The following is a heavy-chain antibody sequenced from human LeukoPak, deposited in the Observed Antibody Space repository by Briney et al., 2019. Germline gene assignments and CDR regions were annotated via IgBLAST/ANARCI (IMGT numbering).Heavy chain of an antibody. CDR3: AREKGTMIRAMAFEM. CDR2: IKQDGSEK. D-gene: IGHD3-10*01. CDR1: GFTFSSYW. V-gene: IGHV3-7*01. J-gene: IGHJ3*02. Sequence: GGSLRLSCAASGFTFSSYWMSWVRQAPGKGLEWVANIKQDGSEKYYVDSVKGRFTISRDNAQNSLYLQINSLRAEDTAVYYCAREKGTMIRAMAFEMWGQGTMVTVSS.